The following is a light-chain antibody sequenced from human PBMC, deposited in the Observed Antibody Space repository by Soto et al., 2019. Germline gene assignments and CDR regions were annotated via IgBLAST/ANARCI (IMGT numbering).Light chain of an antibody. CDR2: KAS. J-gene: IGKJ1*01. CDR1: ETIRSW. Sequence: GDRVAITCRDSETIRSWLAWYQQKPGKAPHLLIYKASNLETGAPSRFSGSGSGTEFTLTISSLQPDDFATYYCQQFNTSPWTFGQGTKVDIK. CDR3: QQFNTSPWT. V-gene: IGKV1-5*03.